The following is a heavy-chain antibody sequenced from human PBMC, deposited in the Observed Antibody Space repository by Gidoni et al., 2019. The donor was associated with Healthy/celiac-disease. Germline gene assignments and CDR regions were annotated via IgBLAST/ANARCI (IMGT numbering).Heavy chain of an antibody. CDR1: GFTFSSYS. CDR2: IRSSSSYI. CDR3: ARGWLDDYGMYV. V-gene: IGHV3-21*01. Sequence: EVQLVESGGGLVKPGGSLRLSCAASGFTFSSYSMNWVRHAPGKGLEWVSSIRSSSSYIYYADSVKGRFTISRDNAKNSLYLQMNSLRAEDTAVYYCARGWLDDYGMYVWGQGTTVTVSS. J-gene: IGHJ6*02. D-gene: IGHD5-12*01.